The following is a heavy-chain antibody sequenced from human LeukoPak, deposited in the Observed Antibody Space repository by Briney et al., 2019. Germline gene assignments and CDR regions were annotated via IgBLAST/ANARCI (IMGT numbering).Heavy chain of an antibody. Sequence: GESLKISCKGAAYSFTSYWIGWVRQMSGKGLEWMGIIYPGDSDTRYSPSFQGQITLSADKSISTAYLQWSSLKASDTAMYYCARQTSRYSSGWYSPDFDYWGQGTLVTVSS. CDR1: AYSFTSYW. CDR2: IYPGDSDT. D-gene: IGHD6-19*01. V-gene: IGHV5-51*01. J-gene: IGHJ4*02. CDR3: ARQTSRYSSGWYSPDFDY.